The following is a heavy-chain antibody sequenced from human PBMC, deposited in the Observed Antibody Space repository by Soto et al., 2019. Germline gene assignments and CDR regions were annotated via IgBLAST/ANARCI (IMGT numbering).Heavy chain of an antibody. J-gene: IGHJ4*02. CDR1: GFMFSSYW. V-gene: IGHV3-7*05. Sequence: EVQLVESGGGLVQPGGSLRLSCAATGFMFSSYWMTWVRQAPGKGLEWVANINQNGSERDYVDSVEGRFTISRDNAKNSVFLQMNNLRVEDTAMYYCATDILDFWGQGTLVTVSS. CDR3: ATDILDF. CDR2: INQNGSER. D-gene: IGHD3-9*01.